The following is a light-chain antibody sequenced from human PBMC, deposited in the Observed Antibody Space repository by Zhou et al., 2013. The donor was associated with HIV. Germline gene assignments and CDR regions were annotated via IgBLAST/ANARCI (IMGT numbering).Light chain of an antibody. CDR2: GAS. Sequence: DIQLTQSPSFLSASVGDRVTITCRASQGIANYLAWYQQKPGKAPNLLIYGASALQSGVPSRFSGSGSGTEFTLTISSLQPEDFATYYCHQFNSYPFTFGPGTTVDI. V-gene: IGKV1-9*01. CDR1: QGIANY. CDR3: HQFNSYPFT. J-gene: IGKJ3*01.